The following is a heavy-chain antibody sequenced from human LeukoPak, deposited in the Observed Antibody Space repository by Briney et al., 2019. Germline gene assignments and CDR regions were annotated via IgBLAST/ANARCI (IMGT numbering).Heavy chain of an antibody. CDR1: GGSISSSSYY. D-gene: IGHD1-14*01. V-gene: IGHV4-39*01. CDR2: IYYSGST. Sequence: PSETLSLTCTVSGGSISSSSYYWGWIRQPPGKGLEWIGRIYYSGSTYYNPSLRSRVSISVDTSKIQFSLKLSSVTAADTAVYYCSRTGYYYYGMDVWGQGTTVTVSS. CDR3: SRTGYYYYGMDV. J-gene: IGHJ6*02.